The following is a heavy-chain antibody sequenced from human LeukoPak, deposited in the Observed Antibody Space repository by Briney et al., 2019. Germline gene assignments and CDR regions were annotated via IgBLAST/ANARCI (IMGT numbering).Heavy chain of an antibody. J-gene: IGHJ3*01. CDR2: SYSGGNA. D-gene: IGHD1-26*01. CDR1: GAPTSAYY. Sequence: SETLSLTCTVSGAPTSAYYWRWIRQPPGKGLEWIGYSYSGGNANYNPSLKSRVTISIDTSENQFSLRLTSVTAADTAIYFCAHSKRGGGYYINAFAVWGQGALVTISS. V-gene: IGHV4-59*01. CDR3: AHSKRGGGYYINAFAV.